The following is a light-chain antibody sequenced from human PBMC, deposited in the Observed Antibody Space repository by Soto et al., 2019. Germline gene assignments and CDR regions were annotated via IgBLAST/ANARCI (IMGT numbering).Light chain of an antibody. CDR3: QQSYNTPFT. J-gene: IGKJ3*01. Sequence: DIQMTQSPSSLSASVGDRVTITCRASQSISSYLNWYQQKPGKAPKPLIYAASSLQSGVPSRFSGSASGTDFPLPISSLQPEDFATYYCQQSYNTPFTFGPGTKVDV. V-gene: IGKV1-39*01. CDR1: QSISSY. CDR2: AAS.